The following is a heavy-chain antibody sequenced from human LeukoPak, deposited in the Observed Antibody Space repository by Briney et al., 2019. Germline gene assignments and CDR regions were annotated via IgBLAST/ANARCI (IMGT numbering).Heavy chain of an antibody. CDR3: ARDMWDLTYYYYYMDV. CDR2: IIPIFGAA. D-gene: IGHD1-26*01. Sequence: SVKVSCKASGGTFSSYAISWVRQAPGLGLEWMGRIIPIFGAANYAQKFQGRVTITTDESTSTAYMELSSLRSEDTAVYYCARDMWDLTYYYYYMDVWGKGTTVTVSS. J-gene: IGHJ6*03. CDR1: GGTFSSYA. V-gene: IGHV1-69*05.